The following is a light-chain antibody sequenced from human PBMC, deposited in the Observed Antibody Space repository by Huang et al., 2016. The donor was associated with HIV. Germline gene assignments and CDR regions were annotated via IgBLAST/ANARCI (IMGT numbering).Light chain of an antibody. CDR1: QAISNS. CDR2: AAS. CDR3: QQYFTTPLA. J-gene: IGKJ4*01. V-gene: IGKV1-NL1*01. Sequence: IQMTQSPSSLSASVGDRVTITCRASQAISNSLVWYQQKPGKAPKLLLFAASRLDSGVPSRFRGSGSGTYYTLTISSLQPDDFATYYCQQYFTTPLAFGGGTKVEIK.